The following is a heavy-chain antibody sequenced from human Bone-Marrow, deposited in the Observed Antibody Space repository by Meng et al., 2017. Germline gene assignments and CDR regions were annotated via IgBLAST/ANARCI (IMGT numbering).Heavy chain of an antibody. Sequence: ASVKVSCKPSGYNFPDYYIHWVRQAPGQGLEWMGWINPNSGGTNYAQKFQGRVTMTRDTSISTAYMELSRLRSDDTAVYYCARGRGVTRSPPYFDYWGQGTLVTVSS. D-gene: IGHD4-23*01. CDR2: INPNSGGT. V-gene: IGHV1-2*02. J-gene: IGHJ4*02. CDR1: GYNFPDYY. CDR3: ARGRGVTRSPPYFDY.